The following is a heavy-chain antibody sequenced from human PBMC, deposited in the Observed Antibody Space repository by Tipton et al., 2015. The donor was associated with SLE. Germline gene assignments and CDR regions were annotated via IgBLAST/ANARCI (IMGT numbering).Heavy chain of an antibody. CDR1: GGSISSYY. J-gene: IGHJ6*02. Sequence: LRLSCTVSGGSISSYYWSWIRQPAGKGLEWIGYIYYSGSTNYNPSLKSRVTISVDTSKNQFSLKLSSVTAADTAVYYCARDKFEGDYGMDVWGQGTTVTVSS. CDR3: ARDKFEGDYGMDV. D-gene: IGHD1-26*01. CDR2: IYYSGST. V-gene: IGHV4-59*01.